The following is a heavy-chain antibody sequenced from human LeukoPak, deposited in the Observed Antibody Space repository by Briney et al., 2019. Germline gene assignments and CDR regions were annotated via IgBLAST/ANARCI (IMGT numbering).Heavy chain of an antibody. Sequence: GRSLRLSCAASGFTVSSNYMSWVRQAPGKGLEWVSVIYSGGSTYYADSVKGRFTISRDNSKNTLYLQMNSLRAEDTAVYYCARAPGMEWPYDAFDIWGQGTMVTVSS. V-gene: IGHV3-53*01. CDR2: IYSGGST. CDR3: ARAPGMEWPYDAFDI. D-gene: IGHD3-3*01. J-gene: IGHJ3*02. CDR1: GFTVSSNY.